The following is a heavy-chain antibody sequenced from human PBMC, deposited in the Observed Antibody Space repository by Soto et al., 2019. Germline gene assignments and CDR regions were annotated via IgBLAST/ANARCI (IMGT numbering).Heavy chain of an antibody. CDR2: IIPIFGTA. D-gene: IGHD2-15*01. V-gene: IGHV1-69*01. J-gene: IGHJ6*02. CDR3: ARVSVVVVAAEHYYYGMDV. CDR1: GGTFSSYA. Sequence: QVQLVQSGAEVKKPGSSVKVSCKASGGTFSSYAISWVRQAPGQGLEWMGGIIPIFGTANYAQKFQGRVTITADESPSTAYMELSSLRSEDTAVYYCARVSVVVVAAEHYYYGMDVWGQGTTVTVSS.